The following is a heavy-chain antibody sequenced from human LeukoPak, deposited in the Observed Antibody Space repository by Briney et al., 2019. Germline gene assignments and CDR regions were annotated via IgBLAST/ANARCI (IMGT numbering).Heavy chain of an antibody. V-gene: IGHV4-59*12. CDR3: ARGLVSPLIATLSDCGGDCYIDY. CDR1: GGSISNYY. CDR2: GSA. D-gene: IGHD2-21*02. J-gene: IGHJ4*02. Sequence: SETLSLTCTVSGGSISNYYWSWIRQPPGKGLEWIGGSANYNPSLKSRVTVSVDTSKNQFSLKLSSVTAADTAVYYCARGLVSPLIATLSDCGGDCYIDYWGQGTLVTVSS.